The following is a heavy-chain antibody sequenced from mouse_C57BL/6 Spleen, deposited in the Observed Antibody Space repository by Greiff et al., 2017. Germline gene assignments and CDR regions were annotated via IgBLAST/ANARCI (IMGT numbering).Heavy chain of an antibody. Sequence: EVQLVESGGGLVQPGGSLKLSCAASGFTFSDYYMYWVRQTPEKRLEWVAYISNGGGSTYYPDTVKGRFTISRDNAKNTLYLQMSRLKSEDTAMYYCARSSPYYYGSTYWYFDVWGTGTTVTVSS. V-gene: IGHV5-12*01. CDR1: GFTFSDYY. CDR3: ARSSPYYYGSTYWYFDV. CDR2: ISNGGGST. D-gene: IGHD1-1*01. J-gene: IGHJ1*03.